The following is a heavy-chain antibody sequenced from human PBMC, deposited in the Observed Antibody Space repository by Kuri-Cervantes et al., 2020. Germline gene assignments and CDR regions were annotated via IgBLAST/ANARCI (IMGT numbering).Heavy chain of an antibody. CDR1: GFTVSSNY. CDR3: ARNYYDYVWGSYHDPFDY. Sequence: GESLKISCAASGFTVSSNYMSWVRQAPGKGLEWVSGINWNGGSTGYADSVKGRFTISRDNAKNSLYLQMNSLRAEDTALYYCARNYYDYVWGSYHDPFDYWGQGTLVTVSS. V-gene: IGHV3-20*04. D-gene: IGHD3-16*02. J-gene: IGHJ4*02. CDR2: INWNGGST.